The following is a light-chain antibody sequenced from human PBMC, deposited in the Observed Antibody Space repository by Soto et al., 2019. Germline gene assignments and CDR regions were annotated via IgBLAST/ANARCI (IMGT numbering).Light chain of an antibody. CDR2: AAS. CDR3: QQLHSYPLT. J-gene: IGKJ4*01. V-gene: IGKV1-9*01. Sequence: IQLTQSPSSLSASIGDRVTITCRAGQGISTFLAWYQQTPRKAPKLLIYAASTLQSGVPSRFSGSGSGTDFTLTISSLQPEDFATHYCQQLHSYPLTFGGGTKV. CDR1: QGISTF.